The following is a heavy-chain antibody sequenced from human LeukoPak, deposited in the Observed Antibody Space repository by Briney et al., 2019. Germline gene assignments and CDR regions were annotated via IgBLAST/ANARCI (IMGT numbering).Heavy chain of an antibody. J-gene: IGHJ6*02. D-gene: IGHD5-12*01. CDR3: AVAYGMDV. Sequence: SETLSLTCTVSGGSISSSNHYWGWIRQPPGKGLEWIGSIHYSGSIYYNPSLKSRVTISVDTSKNQFSLKLSSVTAADTAVYYCAVAYGMDVWGQGTTVTVSS. CDR1: GGSISSSNHY. CDR2: IHYSGSI. V-gene: IGHV4-39*01.